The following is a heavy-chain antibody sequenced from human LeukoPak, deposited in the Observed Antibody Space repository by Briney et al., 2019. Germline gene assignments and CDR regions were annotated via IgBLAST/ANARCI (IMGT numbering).Heavy chain of an antibody. V-gene: IGHV4-31*03. CDR2: IYYSGST. J-gene: IGHJ5*02. CDR3: ARGYYFGSGSYDWFDP. D-gene: IGHD3-10*01. Sequence: ASETLSLTCTVSGGSISSGDYYWSWIRQHPGKGLEWIGKIYYSGSTYYNPSLRSRVTISVDASENQFSLKLSSVTAADTAVYYCARGYYFGSGSYDWFDPWGQGTLVTVSS. CDR1: GGSISSGDYY.